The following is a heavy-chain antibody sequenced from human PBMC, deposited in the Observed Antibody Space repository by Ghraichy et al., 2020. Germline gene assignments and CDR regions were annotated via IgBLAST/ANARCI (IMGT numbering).Heavy chain of an antibody. CDR3: VSMIDRASLSV. CDR1: GLTFSDYA. J-gene: IGHJ6*04. Sequence: GGSLRLSCTMSGLTFSDYAVAWVRQAPGKGLEWLGYITSRAYGATPQYAASVRGRFAISRDDSEGFAFLQMNSLRAEDTALYQCVSMIDRASLSVWGKGTTVIVSS. V-gene: IGHV3-49*04. CDR2: ITSRAYGATP. D-gene: IGHD2-21*01.